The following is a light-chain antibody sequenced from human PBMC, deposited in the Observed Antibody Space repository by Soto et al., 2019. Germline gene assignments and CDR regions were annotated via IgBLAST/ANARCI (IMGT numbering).Light chain of an antibody. V-gene: IGKV2-30*01. CDR3: LPGTHWPIT. Sequence: DVVMTQSPLSLPVTLGQPASISCRSSQSLLYSNGETLLHWVQQRPGQPPRRLIYRVSTRDSGVPDRFSGSGSGTDFTLKISSVEAEDVGVYYCLPGTHWPITCGQGTRLEIK. CDR1: QSLLYSNGETL. J-gene: IGKJ5*01. CDR2: RVS.